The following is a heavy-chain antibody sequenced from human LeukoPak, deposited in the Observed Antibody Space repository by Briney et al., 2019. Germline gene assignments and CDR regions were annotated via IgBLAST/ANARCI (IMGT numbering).Heavy chain of an antibody. V-gene: IGHV4-34*01. CDR1: GGSFSGYY. CDR3: ARGPLYSFDY. J-gene: IGHJ4*02. CDR2: INHSGST. Sequence: SETLSLTCAVYGGSFSGYYWSWIRQPPGRGLEWIGEINHSGSTNYNPSLKSRVTISVDTSKNQFPLKLSSVTAADTAVYYCARGPLYSFDYWGQGTLVTVSS.